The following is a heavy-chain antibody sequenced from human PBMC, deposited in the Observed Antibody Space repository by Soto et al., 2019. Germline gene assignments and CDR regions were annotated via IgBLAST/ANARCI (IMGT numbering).Heavy chain of an antibody. CDR1: DDSINRDKYY. D-gene: IGHD3-9*01. Sequence: SETLSLTCSVSDDSINRDKYYWGSIRQPPGKGVESIGSIYYRGNAYYHPSLQTRVTISLDKSKSQFSLKLNSVTAADSAVYFCARLEGLATISYHFDFWVPGALVTVSS. CDR3: ARLEGLATISYHFDF. V-gene: IGHV4-39*01. CDR2: IYYRGNA. J-gene: IGHJ4*02.